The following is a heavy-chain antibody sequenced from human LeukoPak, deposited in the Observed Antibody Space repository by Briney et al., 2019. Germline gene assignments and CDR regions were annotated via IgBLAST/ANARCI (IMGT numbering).Heavy chain of an antibody. CDR2: ISNSEVSSITESGDST. CDR1: GFTLENYA. D-gene: IGHD7-27*01. CDR3: ARVVREETGDWDY. V-gene: IGHV3-23*01. Sequence: GGSLRLSCGASGFTLENYAINWVRQAPGKGLEWVSAISNSEVSSITESGDSTYHADSVKGRFTNSRDNSKNTLYLQMNSLRAEDTAVYYCARVVREETGDWDYWGQGTLVTVSS. J-gene: IGHJ4*02.